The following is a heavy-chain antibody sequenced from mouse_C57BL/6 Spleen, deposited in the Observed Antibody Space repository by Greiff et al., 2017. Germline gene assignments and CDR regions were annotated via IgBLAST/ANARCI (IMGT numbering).Heavy chain of an antibody. CDR2: FHPYNDDT. D-gene: IGHD1-1*01. CDR1: GYTFTTYP. V-gene: IGHV1-47*01. CDR3: ARRGDYYAPFAY. J-gene: IGHJ3*01. Sequence: VMLVESGAELVKPGASVKMSCKASGYTFTTYPIEWMKQNHGKSLEWIGNFHPYNDDTKYNEKFKGKATLTVEKSSSTVYLELSRLTSDDSAVYYCARRGDYYAPFAYWGQGTLVTVSA.